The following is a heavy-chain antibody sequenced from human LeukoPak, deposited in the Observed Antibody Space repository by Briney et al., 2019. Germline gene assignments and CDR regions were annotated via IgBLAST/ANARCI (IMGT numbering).Heavy chain of an antibody. CDR1: GFTFSSYA. CDR2: ISYDGSNK. Sequence: GGSLRLSCAASGFTFSSYAMHWVRQAPGKGLEWVAVISYDGSNKYYADSVKGRFTISRDNSKNTLYLQMNSLRAEDTAVYYCANPRGDYGAGAENWFDPGGQGTLVTVSS. D-gene: IGHD4-17*01. CDR3: ANPRGDYGAGAENWFDP. J-gene: IGHJ5*02. V-gene: IGHV3-30-3*01.